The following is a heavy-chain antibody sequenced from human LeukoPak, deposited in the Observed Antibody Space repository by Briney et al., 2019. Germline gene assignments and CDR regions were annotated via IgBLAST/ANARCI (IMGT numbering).Heavy chain of an antibody. CDR2: IYHSGST. Sequence: PSETLSLTCTVSGYSISSGYYWGWIRQPPGKGLEWIGSIYHSGSTYYNPSLKSRVTISVDTSKNQFSLKLSSVTAADTAVYYCARSITMIVVVITAPDAFDIWGQGTMVTVSS. V-gene: IGHV4-38-2*02. D-gene: IGHD3-22*01. CDR3: ARSITMIVVVITAPDAFDI. CDR1: GYSISSGYY. J-gene: IGHJ3*02.